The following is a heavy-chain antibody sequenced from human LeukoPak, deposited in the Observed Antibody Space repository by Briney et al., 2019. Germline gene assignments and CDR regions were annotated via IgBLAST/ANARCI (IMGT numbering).Heavy chain of an antibody. V-gene: IGHV3-9*01. CDR2: ISWNSGST. D-gene: IGHD3/OR15-3a*01. J-gene: IGHJ5*02. Sequence: GGSLRLSCAASGFTFDDYAMHWVRQVPGKGLEWVSGISWNSGSTGYAGSVKGRFTMSRDNTKNSLYLQMSSLTPDDTALYYCVRGNFGPAQWFDPWGQGTLVTVSS. CDR3: VRGNFGPAQWFDP. CDR1: GFTFDDYA.